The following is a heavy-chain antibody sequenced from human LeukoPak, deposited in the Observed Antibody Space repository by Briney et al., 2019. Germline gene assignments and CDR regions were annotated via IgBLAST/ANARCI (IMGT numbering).Heavy chain of an antibody. Sequence: GGSLRLSCAASGFTFSSYGMHWVRQAPGKGLEWVAFIRYDGSNKHYADSVKGRFTISRDNSKNTLYLQMNSLRAEDTAVYYCASLEIVVVPAAMNGNWFDPWGQGTLVTVSS. J-gene: IGHJ5*02. V-gene: IGHV3-30*02. D-gene: IGHD2-2*03. CDR2: IRYDGSNK. CDR1: GFTFSSYG. CDR3: ASLEIVVVPAAMNGNWFDP.